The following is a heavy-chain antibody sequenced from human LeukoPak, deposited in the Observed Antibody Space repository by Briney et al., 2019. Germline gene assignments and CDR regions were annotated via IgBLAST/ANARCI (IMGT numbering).Heavy chain of an antibody. Sequence: GGSFRLSCTASGFSFSQYAMHWDRQAPGKGLEWVAVMSYDGSNEFYADSVKGRFTISRDNSRNTLYLQMNSLRAEDTAVYYCAREKYAGYYFDCWGQAAMVPVSS. D-gene: IGHD2-8*01. V-gene: IGHV3-30-3*01. J-gene: IGHJ4*02. CDR3: AREKYAGYYFDC. CDR2: MSYDGSNE. CDR1: GFSFSQYA.